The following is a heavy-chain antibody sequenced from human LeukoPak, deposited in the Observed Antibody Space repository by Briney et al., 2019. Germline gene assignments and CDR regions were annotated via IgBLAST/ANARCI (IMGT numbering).Heavy chain of an antibody. CDR3: ARDGFTYYYGSGNF. Sequence: ASVKVSCKASGYTFTGYYMHWVRQAPGQGLEWMGWINPNSGGTNYAQKFQGRVTMTRDTSISTAYMELSRLRSDDTAVYYCARDGFTYYYGSGNFWGQGTLVTVSS. V-gene: IGHV1-2*02. CDR2: INPNSGGT. CDR1: GYTFTGYY. D-gene: IGHD3-10*01. J-gene: IGHJ4*02.